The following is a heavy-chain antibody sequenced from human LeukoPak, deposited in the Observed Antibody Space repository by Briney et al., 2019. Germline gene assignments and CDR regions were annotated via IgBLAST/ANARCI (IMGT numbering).Heavy chain of an antibody. CDR3: ARDYGVYHHGLDY. V-gene: IGHV4-61*01. CDR2: IYYSGST. CDR1: GGSVSSGSYY. D-gene: IGHD4-17*01. Sequence: SETLSLTCTVSGGSVSSGSYYWSWIRQPPGKGLEWIGYIYYSGSTNYNPSLKSRVTISVDTSKNQFSLKLSSVTAADTAVYYCARDYGVYHHGLDYWGQGTLVTVSS. J-gene: IGHJ4*02.